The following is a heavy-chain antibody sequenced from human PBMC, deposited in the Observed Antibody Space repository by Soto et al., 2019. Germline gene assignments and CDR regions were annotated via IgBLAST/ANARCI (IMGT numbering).Heavy chain of an antibody. CDR3: ARTGGMDV. CDR1: GGSFSGYY. V-gene: IGHV4-34*01. J-gene: IGHJ6*02. Sequence: QVQLQQWGAGLLKPSETLSLTCAVYGGSFSGYYWSWLRQPPGKGPEWIGEINYSGSTKYNPALESRVTISVDTSKNQYSLKLNSVSAADTAVYYCARTGGMDVWSQGATVTVSS. CDR2: INYSGST.